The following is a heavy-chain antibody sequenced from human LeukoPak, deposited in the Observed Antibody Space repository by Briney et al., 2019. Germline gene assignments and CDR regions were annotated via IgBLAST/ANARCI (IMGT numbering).Heavy chain of an antibody. D-gene: IGHD4-17*01. CDR2: IIPIYGTA. CDR3: AGVRHDYGDYGAFDI. J-gene: IGHJ3*02. CDR1: VCTFINYA. V-gene: IGHV1-69*05. Sequence: SVKVSCKASVCTFINYAFSWVRQARGQGLEWVGGIIPIYGTANHSQKFQGRVTIATDECQSTAYMELSSLRSEDTAVDYCAGVRHDYGDYGAFDIWGQGTMVTVSS.